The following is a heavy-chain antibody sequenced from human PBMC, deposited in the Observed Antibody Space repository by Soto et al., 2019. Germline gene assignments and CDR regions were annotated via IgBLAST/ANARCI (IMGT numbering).Heavy chain of an antibody. CDR2: ISGSGKNT. D-gene: IGHD1-26*01. Sequence: GGSLRLSCAASGFTFSSYAMNWVRQAPGKGLEWVSAISGSGKNTYYADPVKGRFIISRDNSKNSLYLQMNSLRAEDTAVYSCAKDQSGSYPYYYYGMDVWGQGTTVTVSS. J-gene: IGHJ6*02. CDR3: AKDQSGSYPYYYYGMDV. CDR1: GFTFSSYA. V-gene: IGHV3-23*01.